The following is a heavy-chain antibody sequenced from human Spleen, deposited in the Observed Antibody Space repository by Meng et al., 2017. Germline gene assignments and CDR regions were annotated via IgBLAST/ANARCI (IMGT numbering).Heavy chain of an antibody. J-gene: IGHJ5*02. CDR2: INHSGGT. Sequence: QGQLPQWGAGLLKTSETLSLTCAVYGWSFSGYYWSWIRQPPGKGLEWIGEINHSGGTNYNPSLKSRVTISVDTSKNQFSLKLSSVTAADTAVYYCARGFYYYGSGSYGFDPWGQGTLVTVSS. D-gene: IGHD3-10*01. V-gene: IGHV4-34*01. CDR3: ARGFYYYGSGSYGFDP. CDR1: GWSFSGYY.